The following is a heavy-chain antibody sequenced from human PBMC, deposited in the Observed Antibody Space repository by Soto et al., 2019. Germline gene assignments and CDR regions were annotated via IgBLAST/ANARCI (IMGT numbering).Heavy chain of an antibody. CDR2: IYYSGSS. CDR1: GGSINSNNYH. D-gene: IGHD6-19*01. J-gene: IGHJ4*02. Sequence: QVQLQESGPGLVKPSETLSLTCSVSGGSINSNNYHWGWIRQPPGKGLEWIGNIYYSGSSNCNPSLKSRVTIPGDTSRHHFSRRLSSVTAAATAVYSCARLRSGPDNGWYWAFDYWGRGTLVTVSS. CDR3: ARLRSGPDNGWYWAFDY. V-gene: IGHV4-39*02.